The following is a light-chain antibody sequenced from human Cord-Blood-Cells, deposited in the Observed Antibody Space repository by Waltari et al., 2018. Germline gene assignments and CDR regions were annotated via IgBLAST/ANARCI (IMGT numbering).Light chain of an antibody. CDR1: QSISSY. J-gene: IGKJ2*01. V-gene: IGKV1-39*01. CDR3: QQSYSTRYT. CDR2: AAS. Sequence: DIQMTQSPSSLSASVGDRVTITCRASQSISSYLNWYQQKPGKAPKLLVYAASSLQSGVPARFSGSGSGTDFTLTISSLQAEDFATYYCQQSYSTRYTFGQGTKLEIK.